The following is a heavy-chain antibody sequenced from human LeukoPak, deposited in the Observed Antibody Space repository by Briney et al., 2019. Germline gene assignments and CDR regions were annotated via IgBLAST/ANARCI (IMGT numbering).Heavy chain of an antibody. D-gene: IGHD1-26*01. J-gene: IGHJ4*02. CDR2: TYYRSKWYY. CDR1: GDSVSSNSVT. CDR3: ARDPVGGSTIFDY. V-gene: IGHV6-1*01. Sequence: QTLSLTCAISGDSVSSNSVTWNWIRQSPSRGLEWLGRTYYRSKWYYDYAVAVKSRISINPDTSKNQFSLQLSSVTPEDTAVYYCARDPVGGSTIFDYWGQGTLVTVSS.